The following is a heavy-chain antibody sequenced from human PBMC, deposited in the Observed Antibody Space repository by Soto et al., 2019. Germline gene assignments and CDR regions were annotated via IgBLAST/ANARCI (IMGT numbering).Heavy chain of an antibody. Sequence: EVQLVESGGDLVQPGASLRLSCAASGFTFSSNYMHWVRQAPGKGLVWVSFINSDGSRTNYADSVKGRFTISRDNAKNTVYLQMTSLRAEDTAVYYCASRGAVVPAASFDYWGQGTLVTVSS. CDR1: GFTFSSNY. J-gene: IGHJ4*02. CDR3: ASRGAVVPAASFDY. V-gene: IGHV3-74*01. D-gene: IGHD2-2*01. CDR2: INSDGSRT.